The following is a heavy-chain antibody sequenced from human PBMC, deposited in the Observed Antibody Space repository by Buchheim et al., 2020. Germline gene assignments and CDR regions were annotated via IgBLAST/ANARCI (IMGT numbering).Heavy chain of an antibody. CDR1: GFTLRTYW. CDR3: ARDLSGSQDY. Sequence: EVQLEESGGGLVQPGGSLRLSCAASGFTLRTYWMHWVRQAPGKGLEWVSRINEDGSFTNYADSVKGRFTISRDNAENKLYLQMTSLRVEDTAMYYCARDLSGSQDYWGQGT. J-gene: IGHJ4*02. V-gene: IGHV3-74*01. D-gene: IGHD1-26*01. CDR2: INEDGSFT.